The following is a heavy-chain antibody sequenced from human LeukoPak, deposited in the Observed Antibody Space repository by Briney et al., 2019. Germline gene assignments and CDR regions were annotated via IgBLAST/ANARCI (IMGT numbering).Heavy chain of an antibody. Sequence: GGSLRLSCAASGFTFDDYAMHWVRQAPGKGLEWVSGISWNSGSIGYADSVKGQFTISRDNAKNSLYLQMNSLRAEDTALYYCAKAPRGSHWYFDLWGRGTLVTVSS. CDR1: GFTFDDYA. V-gene: IGHV3-9*01. D-gene: IGHD1-26*01. J-gene: IGHJ2*01. CDR3: AKAPRGSHWYFDL. CDR2: ISWNSGSI.